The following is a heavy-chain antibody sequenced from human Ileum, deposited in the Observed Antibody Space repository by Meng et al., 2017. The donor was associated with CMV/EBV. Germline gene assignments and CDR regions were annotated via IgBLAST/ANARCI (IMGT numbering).Heavy chain of an antibody. J-gene: IGHJ6*02. CDR2: ISSGSSNV. D-gene: IGHD3/OR15-3a*01. V-gene: IGHV3-21*01. CDR3: ARESDSCYGMDV. CDR1: GFRFSSYN. Sequence: GESLRLSCAASGFRFSSYNMNWVRQAPGKGLEWVSSISSGSSNVYYVDSVKGRFTISGDNAKNSLYLQMNSLRAEDTAVYYCARESDSCYGMDVWGQGTTVTVSS.